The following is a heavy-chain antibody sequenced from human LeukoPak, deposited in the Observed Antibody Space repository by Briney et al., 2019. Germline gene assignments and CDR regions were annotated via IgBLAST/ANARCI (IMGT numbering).Heavy chain of an antibody. J-gene: IGHJ4*02. CDR2: FDPEDGET. Sequence: ASVKVSCKVSVYTLTELSMHWVRQAPGKGLEWMGGFDPEDGETIYAQKFRGRVTMTEDTSTDTAYMQLSSLRSEDTAVYYCALRSGYDSYYFDYWGQGTLVTVSS. CDR3: ALRSGYDSYYFDY. D-gene: IGHD5-12*01. V-gene: IGHV1-24*01. CDR1: VYTLTELS.